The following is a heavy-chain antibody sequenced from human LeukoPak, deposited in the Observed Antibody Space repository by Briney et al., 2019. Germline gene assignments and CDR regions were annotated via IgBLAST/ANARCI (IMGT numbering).Heavy chain of an antibody. CDR1: GGTFSSNA. D-gene: IGHD6-19*01. CDR3: ARDCSSGCYPDY. J-gene: IGHJ4*02. CDR2: IIPIFGTA. V-gene: IGHV1-69*06. Sequence: SVKVSCKASGGTFSSNAISWVRQAPGQGLEWMGRIIPIFGTANYAQKFQGRVTITADKSTSTAYMELSSLRSEDTAVYYCARDCSSGCYPDYWGQGTLVTVSS.